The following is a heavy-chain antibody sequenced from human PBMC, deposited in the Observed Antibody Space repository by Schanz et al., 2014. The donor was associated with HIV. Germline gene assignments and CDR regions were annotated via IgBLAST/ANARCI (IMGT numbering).Heavy chain of an antibody. CDR3: AKDRITGTTGVPYYYYGMDG. J-gene: IGHJ6*02. Sequence: EVQLLESGGGLVQPGGSLRLSCAASGFTFSSYAMSWVRQAPGKGLEWVSGISGNSGHTWYADSVKGRFTISRDNPKNRLYLQMNSLRAEDTAVYYCAKDRITGTTGVPYYYYGMDGGGQGTTVTVSS. D-gene: IGHD1-7*01. V-gene: IGHV3-23*01. CDR2: ISGNSGHT. CDR1: GFTFSSYA.